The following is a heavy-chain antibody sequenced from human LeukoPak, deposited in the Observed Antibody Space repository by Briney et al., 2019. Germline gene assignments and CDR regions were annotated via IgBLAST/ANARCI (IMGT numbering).Heavy chain of an antibody. J-gene: IGHJ4*02. Sequence: GASVKVSCKASGYTFTSYDINWVRQATGQGLEWMGWMDPNSGNTGYAQKFQGRVAMTRNTSISTAYMELSGLRSEDTAVYYCARLGSVVPAALIDYWGQGTLVTVSS. CDR3: ARLGSVVPAALIDY. V-gene: IGHV1-8*01. CDR1: GYTFTSYD. CDR2: MDPNSGNT. D-gene: IGHD2-2*01.